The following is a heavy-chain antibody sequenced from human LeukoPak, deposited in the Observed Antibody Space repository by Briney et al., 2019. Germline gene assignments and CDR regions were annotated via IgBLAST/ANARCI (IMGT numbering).Heavy chain of an antibody. D-gene: IGHD3-22*01. Sequence: TSETLSLTCAVSGDSISTYYWSWIRQSPGKGLEWIGYIYHSGSTKYNPSLKSRVTISVDTSKNQFSLKLSSVTAADTAVYYCARATYYYDSSGYFSSYYFDYWGQGTLVTVSS. CDR3: ARATYYYDSSGYFSSYYFDY. CDR2: IYHSGST. CDR1: GDSISTYY. V-gene: IGHV4-59*01. J-gene: IGHJ4*02.